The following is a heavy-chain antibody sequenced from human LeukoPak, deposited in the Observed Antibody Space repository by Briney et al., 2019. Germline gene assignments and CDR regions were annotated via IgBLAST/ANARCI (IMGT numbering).Heavy chain of an antibody. CDR1: GFTFSTCG. J-gene: IGHJ4*02. CDR2: IRYDGDNK. CDR3: AKDWVAVDY. V-gene: IGHV3-30*02. D-gene: IGHD6-19*01. Sequence: GGSLRLSCAASGFTFSTCGMYWVRQAPGKGLEWVAFIRYDGDNKYYTDSVKGRFTISRDNSKNTLYLQMNSLRAEDTAVYYCAKDWVAVDYWGQGTLVTVSS.